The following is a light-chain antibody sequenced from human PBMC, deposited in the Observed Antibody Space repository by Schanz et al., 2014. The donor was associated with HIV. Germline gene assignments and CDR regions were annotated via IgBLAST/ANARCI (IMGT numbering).Light chain of an antibody. CDR2: EVS. CDR3: CSYGGSSVV. CDR1: SSDVGGYNY. Sequence: QSALTQPPSASGSPGQSVTISCTGTSSDVGGYNYVSWYQQHPGKAPKLMIYEVSERPSGVPDRFSGSKSGNTASLTVSGLQAEDEGKYYCCSYGGSSVVFGGGTKLTVL. V-gene: IGLV2-8*01. J-gene: IGLJ2*01.